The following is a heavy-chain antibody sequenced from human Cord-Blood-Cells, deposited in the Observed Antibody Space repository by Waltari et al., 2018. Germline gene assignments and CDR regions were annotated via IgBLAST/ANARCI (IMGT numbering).Heavy chain of an antibody. D-gene: IGHD6-25*01. CDR2: IYHSGST. V-gene: IGHV4-4*02. CDR3: ARDRGYDYFDY. Sequence: QVQLQESGPGLVKPSGPLSLPGAVSGGPLSRSNWWSWVRQPPGKGLEWIGEIYHSGSTNYNPSLKSRVTISVDKSKNQFSLKLSSVTAADTAVYYCARDRGYDYFDYWGQGTLVTVSS. J-gene: IGHJ4*02. CDR1: GGPLSRSNW.